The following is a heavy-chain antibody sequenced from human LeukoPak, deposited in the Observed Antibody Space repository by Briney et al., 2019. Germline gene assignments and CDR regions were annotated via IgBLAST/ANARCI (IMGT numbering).Heavy chain of an antibody. D-gene: IGHD1-26*01. V-gene: IGHV4-39*07. CDR2: IYYSGIT. J-gene: IGHJ4*02. CDR1: GGSISSNINY. Sequence: PSETLSLTCTVSGGSISSNINYWGWIRQPPGKGLEWIGSIYYSGITYYIPSLKSRVTISLDTSKNQLSLTVTSVTAADTAVYYCARSSGDYSHRRFDYWGQGTVVTVSS. CDR3: ARSSGDYSHRRFDY.